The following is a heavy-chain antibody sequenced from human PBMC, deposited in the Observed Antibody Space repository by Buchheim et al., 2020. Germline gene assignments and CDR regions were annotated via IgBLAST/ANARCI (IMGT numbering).Heavy chain of an antibody. D-gene: IGHD2-15*01. CDR2: INPNSGGT. CDR3: ARWVGYCSGGSCPQYYFDY. CDR1: GYTFTGYY. V-gene: IGHV1-2*04. Sequence: QVQLVQSGAEVKKPGASVKVSCKASGYTFTGYYMHWVRQAPGQGLEWMAWINPNSGGTNYAQKFQGWVTMTRDTSISTAYMELSRLRSDDTAVYYCARWVGYCSGGSCPQYYFDYWGQGTL. J-gene: IGHJ4*02.